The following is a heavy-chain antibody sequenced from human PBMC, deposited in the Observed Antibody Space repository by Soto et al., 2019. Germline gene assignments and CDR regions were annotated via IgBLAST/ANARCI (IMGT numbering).Heavy chain of an antibody. V-gene: IGHV3-30*18. CDR1: GFTFSSYG. Sequence: PGGSLRLSCAASGFTFSSYGMHWFRQAPGKGLEWVAVISYDGSNKYYADSVKGRFTISRDNSKNTLYLQMNSLRAEDTAVYYCAKDRIDIVLMVYATYYGMDVWGQGTTVTVSS. CDR2: ISYDGSNK. D-gene: IGHD2-8*01. J-gene: IGHJ6*02. CDR3: AKDRIDIVLMVYATYYGMDV.